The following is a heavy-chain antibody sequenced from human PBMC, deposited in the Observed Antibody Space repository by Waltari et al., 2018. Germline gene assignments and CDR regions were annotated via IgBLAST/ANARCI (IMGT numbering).Heavy chain of an antibody. D-gene: IGHD4-17*01. V-gene: IGHV3-30*01. CDR3: ARGGTTVTTSSNY. J-gene: IGHJ4*02. CDR2: ISYDGSNK. CDR1: GFTFSSYA. Sequence: QVQLVESGGGVVQPGRSLRLSCAASGFTFSSYAMHWVRQAPGKGLEWVAVISYDGSNKYYADSVKGRFTISRDNSKNTLYLQMNSLRAGDTAVYYCARGGTTVTTSSNYWGQGTLVTVSS.